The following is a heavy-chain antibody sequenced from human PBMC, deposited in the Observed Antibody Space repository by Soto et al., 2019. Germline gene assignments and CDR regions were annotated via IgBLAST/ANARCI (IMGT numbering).Heavy chain of an antibody. D-gene: IGHD3-3*01. Sequence: GGSLRLSCAASGFTFSNYWMHWVRQAPGEGLVWVSHINSDGSSTSYADSVKGRFTVSRDNAKNTLYLQMNSLRAEDTAVYYCARAITITYGESLDYWGQGTLVTVSS. V-gene: IGHV3-74*01. J-gene: IGHJ4*02. CDR1: GFTFSNYW. CDR2: INSDGSST. CDR3: ARAITITYGESLDY.